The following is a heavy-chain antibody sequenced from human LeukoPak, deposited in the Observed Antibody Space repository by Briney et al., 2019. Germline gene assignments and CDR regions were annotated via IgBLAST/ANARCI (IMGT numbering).Heavy chain of an antibody. CDR1: GFTFTRSA. D-gene: IGHD2-21*02. CDR3: AAYCGGDCPIDY. V-gene: IGHV1-58*02. Sequence: SVKVSCKASGFTFTRSAMQWVRQARGHRLEWIGWIVVGSGNTNYAQKFQERVTITRDMSTSTAYMELSSLRSEDTAVYYCAAYCGGDCPIDYWGQGTLVTVSS. J-gene: IGHJ4*02. CDR2: IVVGSGNT.